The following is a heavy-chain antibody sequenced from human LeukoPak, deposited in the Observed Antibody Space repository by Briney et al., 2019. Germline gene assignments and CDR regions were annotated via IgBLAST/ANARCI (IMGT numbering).Heavy chain of an antibody. J-gene: IGHJ4*02. CDR1: GFTFSSYE. CDR3: ARGTMIVVVTPSGIDY. V-gene: IGHV3-48*03. CDR2: ISSSGSTI. Sequence: PGGSLRLSCAASGFTFSSYEMNWVRQAPGKGLEWVSYISSSGSTIYYADSVKGRCTISRDNAKNSLYLQMNSLRAEDTAVYYCARGTMIVVVTPSGIDYWGQGTLVTVSS. D-gene: IGHD3-22*01.